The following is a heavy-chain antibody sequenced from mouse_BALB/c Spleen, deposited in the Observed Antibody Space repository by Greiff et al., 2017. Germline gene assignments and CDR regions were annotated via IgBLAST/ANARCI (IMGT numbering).Heavy chain of an antibody. V-gene: IGHV14-3*02. CDR1: GFNIKDTY. D-gene: IGHD1-1*01. Sequence: EVQLLQSGAELVKPGASVKLSCTASGFNIKDTYMHWVKQRPEQGLEWIGRIDPANGNTKYDPKFQGKATITADTSSNTAYLQLSSLTSEDTAVYYCATGSSPYAMDDWGQGTSVTVSS. CDR2: IDPANGNT. J-gene: IGHJ4*01. CDR3: ATGSSPYAMDD.